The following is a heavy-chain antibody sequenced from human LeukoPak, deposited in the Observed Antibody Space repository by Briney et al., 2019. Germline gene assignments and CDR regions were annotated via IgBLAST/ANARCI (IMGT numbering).Heavy chain of an antibody. D-gene: IGHD5-24*01. Sequence: GGSLRLSCAASGFMFSNYWMSWVRQAPGKGLEWVANMKQDGSEEYYVGSVVGRFSISRDNAKNSLYLQMNSLRAEDSAVYYCARDDGQRTVDYWGQGTLVTVSS. CDR1: GFMFSNYW. CDR3: ARDDGQRTVDY. CDR2: MKQDGSEE. V-gene: IGHV3-7*03. J-gene: IGHJ4*02.